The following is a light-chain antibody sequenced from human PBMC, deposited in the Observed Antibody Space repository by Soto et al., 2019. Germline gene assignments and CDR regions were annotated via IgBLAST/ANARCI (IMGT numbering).Light chain of an antibody. J-gene: IGKJ5*01. V-gene: IGKV1-12*01. CDR1: QDISDW. Sequence: DIHMTQSPSSVSASVGDRVAITCRASQDISDWLAWYQQKPGKAPKLLIYAASILQSEVPSRFSASGSGTDFTLTISSLQPEDFATYYCQQADSYPLTFGQGTRLEIK. CDR2: AAS. CDR3: QQADSYPLT.